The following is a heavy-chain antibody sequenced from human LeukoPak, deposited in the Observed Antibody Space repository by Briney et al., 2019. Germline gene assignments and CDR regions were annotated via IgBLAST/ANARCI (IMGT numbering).Heavy chain of an antibody. CDR2: IYYSGST. CDR3: ARGADDYGDYGTPFFDY. CDR1: GGSFSNYY. J-gene: IGHJ4*02. D-gene: IGHD4-17*01. V-gene: IGHV4-30-4*02. Sequence: SETLSLTCAVYGGSFSNYYWTWIRQPPGKGLEWIGYIYYSGSTYYNPSLKSRVTISVDTSKNQFSLKLSSVTAADTAVYYCARGADDYGDYGTPFFDYWGQGTLVTVSS.